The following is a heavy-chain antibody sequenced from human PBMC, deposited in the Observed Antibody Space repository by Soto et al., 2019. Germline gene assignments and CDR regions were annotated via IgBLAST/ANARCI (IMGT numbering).Heavy chain of an antibody. CDR1: GFSFSGKNY. CDR3: ATWLQREHAFDI. CDR2: LYSSDGT. V-gene: IGHV3-53*01. D-gene: IGHD1-1*01. J-gene: IGHJ3*02. Sequence: LRLSCAASGFSFSGKNYLTWVRQAPGKGLEWVSALYSSDGTYYADSVKGRFSVSRDNSKNTFYLQLHSLRPEDTALYFCATWLQREHAFDIWGLGTMVTVSS.